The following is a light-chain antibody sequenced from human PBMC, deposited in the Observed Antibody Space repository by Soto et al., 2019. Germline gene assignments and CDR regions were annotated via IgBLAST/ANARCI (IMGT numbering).Light chain of an antibody. CDR1: QSINSW. J-gene: IGKJ4*01. V-gene: IGKV1-5*03. CDR2: KAS. Sequence: DIQLTQSPSTLSASVGDRVTITCRASQSINSWLAWYQQKPGKAPKLLVYKASSLESGVPSRFSGSGSGTEFPLTISTLQPDDFATYSCQQYAAYPLTFGGGTKVEI. CDR3: QQYAAYPLT.